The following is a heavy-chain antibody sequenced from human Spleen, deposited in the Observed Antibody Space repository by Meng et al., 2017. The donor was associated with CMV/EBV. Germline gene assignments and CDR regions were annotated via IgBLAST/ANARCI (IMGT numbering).Heavy chain of an antibody. V-gene: IGHV3-72*01. CDR1: GFSFSDYY. CDR2: NRKKINSYST. Sequence: GESLKISCAASGFSFSDYYMDWVRRAPGKGLEWVGRNRKKINSYSTEYAASVKGRFTISRDDSKKSLYLQMNSLKAEDTAVYYCARTNPGDALDIWGQGTMVTVSS. CDR3: ARTNPGDALDI. J-gene: IGHJ3*02.